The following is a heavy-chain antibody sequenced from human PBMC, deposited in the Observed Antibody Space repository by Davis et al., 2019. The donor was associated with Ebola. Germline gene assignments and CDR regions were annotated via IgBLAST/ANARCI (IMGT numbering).Heavy chain of an antibody. J-gene: IGHJ4*02. Sequence: PGGSLRLSCAASGFTFSSYSMNWVRQARGKGLEWVSYISRSSDTIYYADSVRGRFTISRDTAKKSLYLQMNSLRDEDTAVYYCAVHNGDWLQLDFWGQGTLVTVSS. CDR3: AVHNGDWLQLDF. V-gene: IGHV3-48*02. CDR2: ISRSSDTI. D-gene: IGHD3-9*01. CDR1: GFTFSSYS.